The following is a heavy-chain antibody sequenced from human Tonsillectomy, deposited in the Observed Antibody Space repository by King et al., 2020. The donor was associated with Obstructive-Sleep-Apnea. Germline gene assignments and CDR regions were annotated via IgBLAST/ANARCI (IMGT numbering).Heavy chain of an antibody. D-gene: IGHD2-21*01. V-gene: IGHV1-69*10. CDR1: GGTLSTYG. Sequence: QVQLVQSGAEVKKPGSSVKVSCKASGGTLSTYGTSWVRQAPGHGLEWMGGSIPLLNVTNYAQKFVGRVTISVDTTTETSYMELTSLMSEDTAIYFCAREDDWTGFDYWGQGTLVTVSS. CDR2: SIPLLNVT. J-gene: IGHJ4*02. CDR3: AREDDWTGFDY.